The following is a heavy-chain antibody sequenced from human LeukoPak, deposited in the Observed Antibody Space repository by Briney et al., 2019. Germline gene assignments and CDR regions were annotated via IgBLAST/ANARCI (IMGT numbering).Heavy chain of an antibody. V-gene: IGHV4-59*08. CDR2: IYYSGST. J-gene: IGHJ4*02. CDR3: ARTLAGVRGAYYYFDY. D-gene: IGHD3-10*01. Sequence: SETLSLTCTVSGGSISSYYWSWIRQPPGKGLEWIGYIYYSGSTNYNPSLKSRVTISVDTSKNQFSLKLNSVTAADTAVYYCARTLAGVRGAYYYFDYWGQGTLVTVSS. CDR1: GGSISSYY.